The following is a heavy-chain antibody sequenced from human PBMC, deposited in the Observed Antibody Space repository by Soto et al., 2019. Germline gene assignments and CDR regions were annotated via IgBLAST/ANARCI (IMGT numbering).Heavy chain of an antibody. Sequence: EVQLVESGGGLVKPGGSLRLSCAASGFTFSSYSMNWVRQAPGKGLEWVSSISSSSSYIYYADSVKGRFTISRDNAKNSLYLQMNSLRAEDTAVYYCAKTYYYDSSGYYYVGYYGMDVWGQGTMVTVSS. CDR3: AKTYYYDSSGYYYVGYYGMDV. V-gene: IGHV3-21*01. CDR2: ISSSSSYI. D-gene: IGHD3-22*01. J-gene: IGHJ6*02. CDR1: GFTFSSYS.